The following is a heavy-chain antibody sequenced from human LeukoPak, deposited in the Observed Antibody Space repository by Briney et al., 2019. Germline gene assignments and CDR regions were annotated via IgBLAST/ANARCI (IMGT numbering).Heavy chain of an antibody. J-gene: IGHJ3*01. CDR1: GYTFTDYD. D-gene: IGHD4-17*01. Sequence: ASVKVSCKTSGYTFTDYDVHWVRQAPGQGLAWVGWINPNSATTNYAQRLQGRVTFTRDTSLSVAYMELSSLTSEDAAVYFCARGDFGETNTAFDVWGQGTLVAVSS. V-gene: IGHV1-8*03. CDR2: INPNSATT. CDR3: ARGDFGETNTAFDV.